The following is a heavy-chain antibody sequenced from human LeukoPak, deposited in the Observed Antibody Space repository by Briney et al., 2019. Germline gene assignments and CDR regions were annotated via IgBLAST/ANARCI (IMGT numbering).Heavy chain of an antibody. Sequence: SETLSLTCTVSGGSIASGGNFCTWIRQHPGEGLEWIGYISHSGSTYYNPSLESRVLISIDTSNNLFSLKLSSVTAADTAVYYCARYYCGGSNCPGVDSWGQGALVTVSS. CDR3: ARYYCGGSNCPGVDS. J-gene: IGHJ4*02. D-gene: IGHD2-21*01. CDR2: ISHSGST. CDR1: GGSIASGGNF. V-gene: IGHV4-31*02.